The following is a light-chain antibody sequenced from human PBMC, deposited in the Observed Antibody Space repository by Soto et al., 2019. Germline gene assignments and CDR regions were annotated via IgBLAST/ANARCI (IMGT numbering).Light chain of an antibody. J-gene: IGLJ2*01. CDR1: SSNIGAGYD. V-gene: IGLV1-40*01. CDR2: GNT. Sequence: QPVPTQPPSVSGAPGQRVTISCTGSSSNIGAGYDVHWYQQLPGRAPKLLIYGNTNRPSGVPDRFSGSKSGTSASLAITGLQAEDEADYYCLSFDSSLSVVFGGGTKLTVL. CDR3: LSFDSSLSVV.